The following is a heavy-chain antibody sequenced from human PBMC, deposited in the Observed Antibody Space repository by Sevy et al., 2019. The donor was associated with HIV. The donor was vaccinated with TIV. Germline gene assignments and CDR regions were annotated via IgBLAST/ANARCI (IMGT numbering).Heavy chain of an antibody. D-gene: IGHD1-26*01. V-gene: IGHV3-15*01. J-gene: IGHJ4*02. CDR2: IKSKTDAAKR. CDR3: AAGTGSSDFDY. Sequence: GGSLRLSCAASGFTFREAWMSWVRQAPGKGLEWVGRIKSKTDAAKRDFAAPVRGRFSISRDDSANTVYLVMNNLKPEDTGVYYCAAGTGSSDFDYWGQGTLVTVSS. CDR1: GFTFREAW.